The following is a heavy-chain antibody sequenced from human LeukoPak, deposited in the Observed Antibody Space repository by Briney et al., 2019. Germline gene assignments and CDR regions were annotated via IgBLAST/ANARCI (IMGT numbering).Heavy chain of an antibody. CDR3: ARILTTGMTVSY. J-gene: IGHJ4*02. D-gene: IGHD1-1*01. Sequence: QPGGSLRLSCAASGFTFSSYSMNWVRQAPGKGLEWVSYITSSSSTIYYADSVKGRFTISRNNAKNSLYLQMNSLRADDTAVYYCARILTTGMTVSYWGQGTLVTVSS. CDR2: ITSSSSTI. V-gene: IGHV3-48*01. CDR1: GFTFSSYS.